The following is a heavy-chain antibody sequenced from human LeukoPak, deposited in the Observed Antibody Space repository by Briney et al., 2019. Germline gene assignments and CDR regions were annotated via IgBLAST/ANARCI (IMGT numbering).Heavy chain of an antibody. CDR3: ARVGEGAAKD. Sequence: GGSLRLSCAASGFTFSSYAMSWVRQAPGKGLEWVSVIYSDGRTYYADSVKGRFTISRDNSKNTLYLQMNSLRAEDTAVYYCARVGEGAAKDWGQGTLVTVSS. CDR1: GFTFSSYA. D-gene: IGHD1-26*01. J-gene: IGHJ4*02. CDR2: IYSDGRT. V-gene: IGHV3-53*01.